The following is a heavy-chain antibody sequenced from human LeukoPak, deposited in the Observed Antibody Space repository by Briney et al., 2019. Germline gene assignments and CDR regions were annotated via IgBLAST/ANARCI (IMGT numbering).Heavy chain of an antibody. Sequence: ASVKVSCKASGYTFTGYYMHWVRQAPGQGLEWMGWINPNSGGTNYAQKFQGRVTMTRDTSISTAYMELSRLRSDDTAMYYCARDARYSSSGTFDYWGQGTLVTVSS. V-gene: IGHV1-2*02. J-gene: IGHJ4*02. CDR1: GYTFTGYY. D-gene: IGHD6-6*01. CDR3: ARDARYSSSGTFDY. CDR2: INPNSGGT.